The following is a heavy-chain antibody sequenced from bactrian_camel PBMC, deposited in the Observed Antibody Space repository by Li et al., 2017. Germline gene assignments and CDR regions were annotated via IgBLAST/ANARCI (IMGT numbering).Heavy chain of an antibody. CDR2: IDTRGRTT. V-gene: IGHV3S40*01. Sequence: VQLVESGGGLAQPGGSLKLSCAASGFTFSSYAMNWVRQAPGKGLEWVSSIDTRGRTTYYADSVKGRVTISRDAAKNTVYLQLNSLKTEDMAMYYCAKIWSTYYGMDFWGKGTQVTVS. D-gene: IGHD6*01. J-gene: IGHJ7*01. CDR1: GFTFSSYA.